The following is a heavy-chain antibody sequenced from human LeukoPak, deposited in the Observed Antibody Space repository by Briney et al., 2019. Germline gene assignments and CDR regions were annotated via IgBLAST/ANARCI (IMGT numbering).Heavy chain of an antibody. D-gene: IGHD5-18*01. Sequence: GGSLRLSCAASGFSFSSYALSWVRQAPGKGLEWVSSVSGSGGGTYYADSVKGRFTISRDNSKNTLYLQMNSLRAEDTAVYYCARGRKYSYGTYYYGLDVWGQGTTVTVCS. V-gene: IGHV3-23*01. J-gene: IGHJ6*02. CDR3: ARGRKYSYGTYYYGLDV. CDR2: VSGSGGGT. CDR1: GFSFSSYA.